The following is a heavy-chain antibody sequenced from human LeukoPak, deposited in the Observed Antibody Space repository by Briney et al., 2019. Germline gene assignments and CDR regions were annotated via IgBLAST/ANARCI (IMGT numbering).Heavy chain of an antibody. J-gene: IGHJ4*02. V-gene: IGHV5-51*01. D-gene: IGHD2-21*02. CDR1: GYSFTSYW. CDR3: VRSYCGGDCSLYYFDY. Sequence: GESLKISCKGSGYSFTSYWIGWVRQMPGKGLEWMGIIYPGDSDTRYSPSFQGQVTISADKSISTAYLQWSSLKASDTAMYYCVRSYCGGDCSLYYFDYWGQGTLVTVSS. CDR2: IYPGDSDT.